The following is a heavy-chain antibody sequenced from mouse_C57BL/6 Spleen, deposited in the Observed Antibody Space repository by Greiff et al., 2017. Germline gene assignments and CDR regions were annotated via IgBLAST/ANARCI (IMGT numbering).Heavy chain of an antibody. J-gene: IGHJ4*01. CDR3: ARDGNYDAMDY. CDR1: GYTFTSYW. Sequence: QVQLQQSGAELVRPGSSVKLSCKASGYTFTSYWMDWVKQRPGQGLEWIGNIYPSDSETHYNQKFKDKATLTVDKSSSTAYMQLSSLTSEDSAVYYCARDGNYDAMDYWGQGTSVTVSS. CDR2: IYPSDSET. V-gene: IGHV1-61*01. D-gene: IGHD2-1*01.